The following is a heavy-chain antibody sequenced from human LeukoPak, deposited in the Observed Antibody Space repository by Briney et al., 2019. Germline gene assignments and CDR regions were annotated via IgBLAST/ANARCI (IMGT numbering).Heavy chain of an antibody. CDR1: GYTFTGYY. Sequence: ASVKVSCKASGYTFTGYYMHWVRQAPGQGLEWMGWINPNSGGTNYAQKFQGRVTMTRDTSISTAYMELSRLRSDDTAVYYSARGGGTSCLLGYCSGGSRYWGQGTLVTVSS. V-gene: IGHV1-2*02. D-gene: IGHD2-15*01. CDR2: INPNSGGT. CDR3: ARGGGTSCLLGYCSGGSRY. J-gene: IGHJ4*02.